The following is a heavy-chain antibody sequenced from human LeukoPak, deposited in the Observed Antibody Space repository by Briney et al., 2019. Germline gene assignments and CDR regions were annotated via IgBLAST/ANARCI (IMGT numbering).Heavy chain of an antibody. CDR3: AREGRNYDFWSGYYSLDY. CDR1: GFTFSSYS. D-gene: IGHD3-3*01. Sequence: GGSLRLSCAASGFTFSSYSMNWVRQAPGKGLEWVSSISSSSSYIYYADSVKGRFTISRDNAKNSLYLQMNSLRAEDTAVYYCAREGRNYDFWSGYYSLDYWGQGTLVTVSS. J-gene: IGHJ4*02. V-gene: IGHV3-21*01. CDR2: ISSSSSYI.